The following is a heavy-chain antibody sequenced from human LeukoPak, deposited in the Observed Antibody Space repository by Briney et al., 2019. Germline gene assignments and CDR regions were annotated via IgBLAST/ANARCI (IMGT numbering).Heavy chain of an antibody. CDR1: GYSISSGYY. CDR3: ARASHDYGDYSHFDY. D-gene: IGHD4-17*01. Sequence: SETLSLTCTVSGYSISSGYYWGWIRQPPGKGLEWIGSIYHSGSTYYNPSLKTRVTISVDKSKNQFSLKLSSVTAADTAVYYCARASHDYGDYSHFDYWGQGTLVTVSS. CDR2: IYHSGST. V-gene: IGHV4-38-2*02. J-gene: IGHJ4*02.